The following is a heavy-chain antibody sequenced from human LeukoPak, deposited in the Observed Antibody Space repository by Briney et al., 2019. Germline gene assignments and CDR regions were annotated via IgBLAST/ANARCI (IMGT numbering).Heavy chain of an antibody. V-gene: IGHV3-66*01. CDR2: IYSGGDT. J-gene: IGHJ4*02. CDR3: ARGGRGYNYGPDY. Sequence: SGGSLSLSCAASGFTVSSNYMSWVRQAPGKGLEWVSIIYSGGDTYYADSVKGRFTISRDNSKNTVYLQMNSLRAEDTAVYYCARGGRGYNYGPDYWGQGTLVTVSS. D-gene: IGHD5-18*01. CDR1: GFTVSSNY.